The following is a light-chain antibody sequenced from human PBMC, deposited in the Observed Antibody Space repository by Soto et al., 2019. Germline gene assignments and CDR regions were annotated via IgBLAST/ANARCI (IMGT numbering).Light chain of an antibody. CDR3: QQLNSYPIT. V-gene: IGKV1-39*01. CDR1: QSISTY. Sequence: DIQMTQSPSSLVAPVGARVTITWRASQSISTYLHWYQQKKGKAPKLLIYAASTLQSGVPSRFSGTRSGTDCTLTISRLQPEDFQTYYSQQLNSYPITFGQGTRLEIK. CDR2: AAS. J-gene: IGKJ5*01.